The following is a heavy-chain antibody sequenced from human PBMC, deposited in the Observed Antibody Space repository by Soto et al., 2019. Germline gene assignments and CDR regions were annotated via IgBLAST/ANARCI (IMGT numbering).Heavy chain of an antibody. D-gene: IGHD6-6*01. CDR1: GFTFSSYG. J-gene: IGHJ5*02. V-gene: IGHV3-33*08. Sequence: PGGSLRLSCAASGFTFSSYGMHWVRQAPGKGLEWVAVIWYDGSNKYYADSVKGRFTISRDNSKNTLYLQMNSLRAEDTAVYYCARGVRAARVSWFDPWGQGTLVTVSS. CDR3: ARGVRAARVSWFDP. CDR2: IWYDGSNK.